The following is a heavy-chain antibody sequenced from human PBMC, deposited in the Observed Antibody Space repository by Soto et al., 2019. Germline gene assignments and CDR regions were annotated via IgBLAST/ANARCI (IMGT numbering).Heavy chain of an antibody. CDR1: GNTFTGYY. CDR3: ARAAQIAYCDPYYYYGVDV. Sequence: GASVKVSWKASGNTFTGYYMHWVRQAPGQGLEWMGWINPNSGGTNYAQKFQGWVTMTRDTSISTAYIELSRLRSDDTAVYYCARAAQIAYCDPYYYYGVDVWGQGTTVTVSS. V-gene: IGHV1-2*04. CDR2: INPNSGGT. J-gene: IGHJ6*02. D-gene: IGHD1-26*01.